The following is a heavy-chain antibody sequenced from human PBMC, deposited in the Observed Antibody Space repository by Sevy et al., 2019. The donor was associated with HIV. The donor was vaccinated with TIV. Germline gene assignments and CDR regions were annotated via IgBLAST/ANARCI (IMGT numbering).Heavy chain of an antibody. Sequence: SQTLSLTCAISGDSVSSNSAAWNWIRQSPSRGLEWLGRTYYRSKWYNDYAVSVKSRITINPDTSKNQFSLQRNSVTPEDTAVYYCARDIVGATTGSGAFDIWGQGTMVTVSS. V-gene: IGHV6-1*01. CDR1: GDSVSSNSAA. CDR2: TYYRSKWYN. D-gene: IGHD1-26*01. CDR3: ARDIVGATTGSGAFDI. J-gene: IGHJ3*02.